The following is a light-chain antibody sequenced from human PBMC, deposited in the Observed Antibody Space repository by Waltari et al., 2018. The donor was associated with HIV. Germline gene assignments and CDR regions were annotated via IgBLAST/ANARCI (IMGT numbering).Light chain of an antibody. J-gene: IGKJ3*01. CDR2: WAS. CDR3: QQYHSTPFT. CDR1: QSVLYSSNNKNY. Sequence: IVMTQSPDSLAVSLGARATIHCKSSQSVLYSSNNKNYLTWYQQKPGQPPKLLVYWASTRESGVPDRFSGSGSGTDFTLTISSLQAEDVAVYYCQQYHSTPFTFGPGTKVDIK. V-gene: IGKV4-1*01.